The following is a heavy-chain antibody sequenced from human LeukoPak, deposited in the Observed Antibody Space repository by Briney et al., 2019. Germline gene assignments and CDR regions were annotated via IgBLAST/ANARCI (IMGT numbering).Heavy chain of an antibody. D-gene: IGHD6-19*01. Sequence: GGSRRLSCAASGFDIGSYGMHWVRQAPGKGLEWVAFIRYDGSNTWHADSVKGRFAISRDNSQNTLYLQMSSLRTGDTAVYYCATTIPVTGTFDFWGQGTLVTVSS. CDR1: GFDIGSYG. CDR3: ATTIPVTGTFDF. J-gene: IGHJ4*02. V-gene: IGHV3-30*02. CDR2: IRYDGSNT.